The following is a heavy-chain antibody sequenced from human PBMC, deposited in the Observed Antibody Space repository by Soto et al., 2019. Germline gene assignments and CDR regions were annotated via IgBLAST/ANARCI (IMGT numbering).Heavy chain of an antibody. CDR1: GFTFSSYG. Sequence: GGSLRLSCAASGFTFSSYGMHWVRQAPGNGLEWVAVIWYDGSNKYYADSVKGRFTISRDNSKNTLYLQMNSLRAEDTAVYYCASPYYDYIWRSYGSDAVDIWGQGTMVSVS. CDR3: ASPYYDYIWRSYGSDAVDI. CDR2: IWYDGSNK. J-gene: IGHJ3*02. D-gene: IGHD3-16*02. V-gene: IGHV3-33*01.